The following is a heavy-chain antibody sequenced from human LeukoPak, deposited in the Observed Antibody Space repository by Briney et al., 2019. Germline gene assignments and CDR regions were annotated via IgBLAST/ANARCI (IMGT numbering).Heavy chain of an antibody. CDR2: IRYDGSNK. J-gene: IGHJ6*03. CDR3: AKDIGAYCGGDCPYYMDV. V-gene: IGHV3-30*02. D-gene: IGHD2-21*01. Sequence: PGGSLRLSCAASGFTFSSYGMHWVRRAPGKGLEWVAFIRYDGSNKYYADSVKGRFTISRDNSKNTLYLQMNSLRAEDTAVYYCAKDIGAYCGGDCPYYMDVWGKGTTVTVSS. CDR1: GFTFSSYG.